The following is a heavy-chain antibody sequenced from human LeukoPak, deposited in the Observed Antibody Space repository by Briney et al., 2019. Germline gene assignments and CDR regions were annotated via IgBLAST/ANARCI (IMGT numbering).Heavy chain of an antibody. CDR2: IYYSGST. J-gene: IGHJ3*02. CDR1: GGSITSYY. CDR3: ARAITGTTYAFNI. D-gene: IGHD1-20*01. Sequence: SETLSLTCTVSGGSITSYYWNWIRQPPGKGLEWIGYIYYSGSTNYSPSLKSRVTISVDTSKNQFSLKLSSVTAADTAVYYCARAITGTTYAFNIWGQGTMVTVSS. V-gene: IGHV4-59*01.